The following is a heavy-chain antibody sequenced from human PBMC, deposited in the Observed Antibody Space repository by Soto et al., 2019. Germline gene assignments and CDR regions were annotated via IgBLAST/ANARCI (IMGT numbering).Heavy chain of an antibody. CDR2: ISGSGGDS. D-gene: IGHD2-15*01. Sequence: EVQLLESGGGFIQPGGSLRLSCAASGFTFSRFVMTWVRQAPGKGLQFVSCISGSGGDSYYADFVRGRSTISGDNSKNTLYLQMNSLRAEDTAVYYCAKGLVDCSGASCFDWGQGTLVTVSS. V-gene: IGHV3-23*01. CDR1: GFTFSRFV. CDR3: AKGLVDCSGASCFD. J-gene: IGHJ4*02.